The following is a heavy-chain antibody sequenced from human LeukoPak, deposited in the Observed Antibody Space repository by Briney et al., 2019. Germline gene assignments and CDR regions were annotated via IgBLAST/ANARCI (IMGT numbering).Heavy chain of an antibody. V-gene: IGHV3-66*02. CDR3: ARGGGHDAFDI. CDR2: IYSPGSI. D-gene: IGHD3-16*01. CDR1: GVAVSSNY. J-gene: IGHJ3*02. Sequence: GGSLRLSCAASGVAVSSNYMSWVRQAPGKGLEWVSVIYSPGSIYHTDSVKGRFSISRDNSKNTVYLQMTSLRAQDTAVYYCARGGGHDAFDIWGQGTMVTVSS.